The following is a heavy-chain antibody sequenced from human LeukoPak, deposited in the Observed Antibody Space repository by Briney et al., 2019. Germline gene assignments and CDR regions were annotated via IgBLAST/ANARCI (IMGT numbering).Heavy chain of an antibody. CDR1: GFTFSSYA. CDR3: ARNHYYDSSGSDY. J-gene: IGHJ4*02. CDR2: ISSSGSTI. V-gene: IGHV3-48*04. D-gene: IGHD3-22*01. Sequence: GGSLRLSCAASGFTFSSYAMSWVRQAPGKGLEWVSYISSSGSTIYYADSVKGRFTISRDNAKNSLYLQMNSLRAEDTAVYYCARNHYYDSSGSDYWGQGTLVTVSS.